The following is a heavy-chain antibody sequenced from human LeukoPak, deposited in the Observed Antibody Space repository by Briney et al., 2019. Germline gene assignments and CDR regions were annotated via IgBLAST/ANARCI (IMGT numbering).Heavy chain of an antibody. D-gene: IGHD2-2*01. CDR3: ARTRTVYQYYYYMDV. Sequence: SETLSLNCTVSGGSISSYYWSWIRQPPGKGLEWIGYIDYSGSTNYNPSLNSRVTISVDTSKNQFSLKLTSVTAADTAVYYCARTRTVYQYYYYMDVWGRGTTVTVAS. J-gene: IGHJ6*03. V-gene: IGHV4-59*01. CDR2: IDYSGST. CDR1: GGSISSYY.